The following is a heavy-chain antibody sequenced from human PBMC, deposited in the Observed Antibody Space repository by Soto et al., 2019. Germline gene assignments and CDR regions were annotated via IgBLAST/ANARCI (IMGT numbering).Heavy chain of an antibody. Sequence: PSETLSLTCTVSGGSISSYYWSWIRQPPGKGLGWIGYIYYSGSTNYNPSLKSRVTISVDTSKNQFSLKLSSVTAADTAVYYCARAHYDFWSGYSNYYYYYMDVWGKGTTVTVSS. CDR1: GGSISSYY. V-gene: IGHV4-59*01. CDR2: IYYSGST. J-gene: IGHJ6*03. D-gene: IGHD3-3*01. CDR3: ARAHYDFWSGYSNYYYYYMDV.